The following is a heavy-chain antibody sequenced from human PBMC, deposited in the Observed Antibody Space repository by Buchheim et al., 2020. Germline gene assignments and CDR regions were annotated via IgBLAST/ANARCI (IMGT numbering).Heavy chain of an antibody. Sequence: EVQLLESGGGLVQPGGSLRLSCAASGFTFSSYAMSWVRQAPGKGLEWVSGFRGSGGSTYYADSVKGRFTISRDNAKRSLYLQMNSLTAEDTALYYCARGKGRDFDKWSAYYPPDYWGQGT. CDR1: GFTFSSYA. CDR3: ARGKGRDFDKWSAYYPPDY. V-gene: IGHV3-23*01. J-gene: IGHJ4*02. D-gene: IGHD3-3*01. CDR2: FRGSGGST.